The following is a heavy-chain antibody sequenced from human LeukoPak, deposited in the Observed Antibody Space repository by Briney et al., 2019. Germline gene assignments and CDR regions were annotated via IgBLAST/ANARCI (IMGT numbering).Heavy chain of an antibody. CDR3: ARERSQKGAHYMDV. D-gene: IGHD3-16*01. V-gene: IGHV4-59*01. Sequence: PSETLPLTCSVPGRSLSSYFRSWIRQPPAKGLKWIGHIYYSGYTTYSPSLRSRVNISVDTSKNQFSLKLSSVTAADTAVYYCARERSQKGAHYMDVWGKGTRISISS. CDR1: GRSLSSYF. J-gene: IGHJ6*03. CDR2: IYYSGYT.